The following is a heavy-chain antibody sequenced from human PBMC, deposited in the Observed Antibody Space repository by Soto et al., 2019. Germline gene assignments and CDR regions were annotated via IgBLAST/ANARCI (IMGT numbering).Heavy chain of an antibody. Sequence: GSLRVSCAAAGFTLSDYYMSWIRQAPGKGLEWVSYISSSSSYTNYADSVKGRFTISRDNAKNSLYRQMNSLRAEDTAVYYCARDTKEGFDPWGQGTLVTVSS. CDR3: ARDTKEGFDP. J-gene: IGHJ5*02. CDR1: GFTLSDYY. V-gene: IGHV3-11*06. CDR2: ISSSSSYT.